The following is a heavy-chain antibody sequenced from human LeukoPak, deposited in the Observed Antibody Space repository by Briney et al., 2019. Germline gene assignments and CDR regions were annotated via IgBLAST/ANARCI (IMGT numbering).Heavy chain of an antibody. CDR1: GYTFTSYG. CDR2: ISAYNGNT. D-gene: IGHD2-15*01. Sequence: GASVKVSCRASGYTFTSYGISWVRQAPGKGLEWMGWISAYNGNTNYAQELQGRVTMTTDTSTSTAYMELRSLRSDDTAVYYCAFGGGGWYRKGWFDPWGQGTLVTVSS. V-gene: IGHV1-18*04. CDR3: AFGGGGWYRKGWFDP. J-gene: IGHJ5*02.